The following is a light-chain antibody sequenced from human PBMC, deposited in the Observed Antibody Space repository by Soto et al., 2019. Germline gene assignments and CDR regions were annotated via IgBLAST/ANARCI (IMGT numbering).Light chain of an antibody. CDR1: QNSRNY. J-gene: IGKJ1*01. Sequence: IRMAEAPCSRSASTGGRATNNCRASQNSRNYLKWDQQKPGKAPKFLIYAASSLQSGVPSRFSGSVSGTECTLPISSLQSEDFAVYYCQQSSTWPRTLGQGTKVDIK. V-gene: IGKV1-39*01. CDR2: AAS. CDR3: QQSSTWPRT.